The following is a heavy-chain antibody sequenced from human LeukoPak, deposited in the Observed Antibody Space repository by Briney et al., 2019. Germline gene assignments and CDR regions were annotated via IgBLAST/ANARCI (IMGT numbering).Heavy chain of an antibody. J-gene: IGHJ6*03. D-gene: IGHD2-2*02. CDR2: ISAYNGNT. CDR1: GYTFTSYG. V-gene: IGHV1-18*01. Sequence: ASVKVSCKASGYTFTSYGISWVRQAPGQGLEWMGWISAYNGNTNYAQKLQGRATMTTDTSPSTAYMELRSLRSDDTAVYYCARESRYQLLYDYYYYYMDVWGKGTTVTVSS. CDR3: ARESRYQLLYDYYYYYMDV.